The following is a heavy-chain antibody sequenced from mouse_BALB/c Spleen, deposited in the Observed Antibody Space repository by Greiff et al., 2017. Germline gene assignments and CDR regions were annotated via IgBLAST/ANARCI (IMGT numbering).Heavy chain of an antibody. J-gene: IGHJ1*01. CDR3: ARHGGVLRYFDV. D-gene: IGHD1-1*01. CDR1: GFAFSSYD. V-gene: IGHV5-12-1*01. CDR2: ISSGGGST. Sequence: EVNVVESGGGLVKPGGSLKLSCAASGFAFSSYDMSWVRQTPEKRLEWVAYISSGGGSTYYPDTVKGRFTISRDNAKNTLYLQMSSLKSEDTAMYYCARHGGVLRYFDVWGAGTTVTVSS.